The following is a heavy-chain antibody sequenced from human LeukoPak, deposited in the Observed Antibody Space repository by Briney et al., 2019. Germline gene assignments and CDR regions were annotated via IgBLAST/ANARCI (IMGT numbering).Heavy chain of an antibody. CDR1: GGSISSGGYY. V-gene: IGHV4-31*03. D-gene: IGHD3-10*01. J-gene: IGHJ6*02. Sequence: SQTLSLTCTVSGGSISSGGYYWSWIRQHPGKGLEWIGYIYYSGSTYYNPSLKSRVTISVDTSKNQFSLKLSSVTAADTAVYYCARGDTMVRGVIFYGMDVWGQGTTVTVSS. CDR3: ARGDTMVRGVIFYGMDV. CDR2: IYYSGST.